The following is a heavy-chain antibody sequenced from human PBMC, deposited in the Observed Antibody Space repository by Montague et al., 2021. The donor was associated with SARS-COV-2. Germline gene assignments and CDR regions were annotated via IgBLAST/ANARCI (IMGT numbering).Heavy chain of an antibody. Sequence: SETLSLTCTVSGDSINSDTAFWVWVRQSPGQGLEWIGSMVYSRRYFHNVTLRVRLTISVATSKNQFSLESRAVTAADTGLYYCARHDHTDFGKPTWFDPWGQGTLVTVSS. CDR1: GDSINSDTAF. V-gene: IGHV4-39*01. J-gene: IGHJ5*02. CDR3: ARHDHTDFGKPTWFDP. D-gene: IGHD5-18*01. CDR2: MVYSRRY.